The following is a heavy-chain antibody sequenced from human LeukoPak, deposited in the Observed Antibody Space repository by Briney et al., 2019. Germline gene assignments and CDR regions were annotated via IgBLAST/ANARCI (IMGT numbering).Heavy chain of an antibody. V-gene: IGHV4-59*12. Sequence: SETLSLTCTVSGGSISSYYWSWIRQPPGKGLEWIGYIYYSGSTNYNPSLKSRVTISVDTSKNQFSLKLSSVTAADTAVYYCARYVVLQNYMDVWGKGTTVTVSS. J-gene: IGHJ6*03. CDR3: ARYVVLQNYMDV. CDR1: GGSISSYY. D-gene: IGHD3-16*01. CDR2: IYYSGST.